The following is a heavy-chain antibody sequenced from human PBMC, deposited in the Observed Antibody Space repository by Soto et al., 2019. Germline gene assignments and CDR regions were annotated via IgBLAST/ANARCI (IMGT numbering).Heavy chain of an antibody. J-gene: IGHJ4*02. Sequence: HVQLVQSGAEVKKPESSVKVSCKAPGGTFSTYAISWVRQAPGQGLEWMGGIIPMFGTANYAQRFQDRVTTTADESTNTVYMELSSLRSEDTAVYFCASGIQLWLRRINNGYSGGGQGTLVTVSS. V-gene: IGHV1-69*12. CDR3: ASGIQLWLRRINNGYSG. CDR2: IIPMFGTA. D-gene: IGHD5-18*01. CDR1: GGTFSTYA.